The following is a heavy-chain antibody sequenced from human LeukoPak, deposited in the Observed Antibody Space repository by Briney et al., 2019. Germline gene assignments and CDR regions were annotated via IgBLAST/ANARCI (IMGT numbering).Heavy chain of an antibody. J-gene: IGHJ2*01. V-gene: IGHV4-59*04. D-gene: IGHD3-3*01. CDR2: IKYSGST. CDR3: ARGILAKGYFDL. Sequence: SETLSLTCTVSGGSINNYYWSWIRQPPGKGLEWIGGIKYSGSTDYNPSLKSRVTMSVDTSKNQFSLKLTSVTAADTAVYYCARGILAKGYFDLWGRDTLVTVSS. CDR1: GGSINNYY.